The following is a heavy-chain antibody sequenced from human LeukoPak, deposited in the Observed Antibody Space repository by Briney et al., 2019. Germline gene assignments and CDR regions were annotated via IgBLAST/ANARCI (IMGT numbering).Heavy chain of an antibody. D-gene: IGHD6-19*01. J-gene: IGHJ4*02. CDR3: AKSGMVIAVAGGEYYFDY. CDR2: ISGSGGST. Sequence: AGGSLRLSCAASGFTFSSYAMSWVRQAPGKGLEWVSAISGSGGSTYYADSVKSRFTISRDNSKNTLYLQMNSLRAEDKAVYYCAKSGMVIAVAGGEYYFDYWGEGTLVTVSS. V-gene: IGHV3-23*01. CDR1: GFTFSSYA.